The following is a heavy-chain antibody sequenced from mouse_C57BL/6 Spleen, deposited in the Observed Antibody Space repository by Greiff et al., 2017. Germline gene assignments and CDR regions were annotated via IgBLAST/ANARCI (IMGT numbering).Heavy chain of an antibody. J-gene: IGHJ2*01. CDR2: IHPNSGST. D-gene: IGHD2-1*01. V-gene: IGHV1-64*01. CDR3: ARGDVYYLYYFDY. Sequence: QVQLQQPGAELVKPGASVKLSCKASGYTFTSYWMHWVKQRPGQGLEWIGMIHPNSGSTNYNEKFKSKATLTVDKSSSTAYMQLSSLTSEDSAVYDCARGDVYYLYYFDYWGQGTTLTVSS. CDR1: GYTFTSYW.